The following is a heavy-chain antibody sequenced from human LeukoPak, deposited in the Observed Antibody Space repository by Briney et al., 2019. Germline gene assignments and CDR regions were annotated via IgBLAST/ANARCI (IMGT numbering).Heavy chain of an antibody. CDR3: ARDGGGDSSGYGMDV. J-gene: IGHJ6*02. CDR2: IRYDGSIK. Sequence: GGSLRLSCAASGFTFNNYGMHWVRQAPGKGLEWVAFIRYDGSIKYYADSVKGRFTISRDNSKNTLYLQMNSLRAEDTAVYYCARDGGGDSSGYGMDVWGQGTTVTVSS. CDR1: GFTFNNYG. V-gene: IGHV3-30*02. D-gene: IGHD6-19*01.